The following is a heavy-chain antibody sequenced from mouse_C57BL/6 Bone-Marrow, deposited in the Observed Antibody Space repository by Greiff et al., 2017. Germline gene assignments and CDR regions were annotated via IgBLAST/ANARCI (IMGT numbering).Heavy chain of an antibody. D-gene: IGHD1-1*01. V-gene: IGHV5-9*01. CDR2: ISGGGGNT. J-gene: IGHJ2*01. CDR3: ARRGYYGSSYYFDY. Sequence: EVQVVESGGGLVKPGGSLKLSCAASGFTFSSYTMSWVRQTPEKRLEWVATISGGGGNTYYPDSVKGRFTISRDNAKNTLYLQMSSLRSEDTALYYCARRGYYGSSYYFDYWGQGTTLTVSS. CDR1: GFTFSSYT.